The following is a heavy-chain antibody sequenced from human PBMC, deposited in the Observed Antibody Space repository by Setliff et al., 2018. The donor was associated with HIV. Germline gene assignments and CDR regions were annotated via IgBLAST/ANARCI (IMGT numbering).Heavy chain of an antibody. D-gene: IGHD1-26*01. CDR1: GSTFINYE. V-gene: IGHV3-48*03. CDR2: ISYSGSAI. Sequence: PGGSLRLSCTASGSTFINYEMNWVRQAPGKGLEWVAYISYSGSAIHYADSVKGRFTISRDNAKNSLYLQMNSLRAEDTAVYYCARDRVVGATLDPLDLWGQGTMVTVSS. CDR3: ARDRVVGATLDPLDL. J-gene: IGHJ3*01.